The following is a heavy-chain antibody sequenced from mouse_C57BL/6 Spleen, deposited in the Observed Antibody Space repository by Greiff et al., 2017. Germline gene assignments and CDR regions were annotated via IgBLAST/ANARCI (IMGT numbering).Heavy chain of an antibody. CDR1: GFTFSSYA. V-gene: IGHV5-4*01. CDR2: ISDGGSYT. J-gene: IGHJ1*03. D-gene: IGHD1-1*01. CDR3: AGPGYGSYWYFDV. Sequence: EVHLVESGGGLVKPGGSLKLSCAASGFTFSSYAMSWVRQTPEKRLEWVATISDGGSYTYYPDNVKGRFTISRDNAKNNLYLQMSHLKSEDTAMYYCAGPGYGSYWYFDVWGTGTTVTVSS.